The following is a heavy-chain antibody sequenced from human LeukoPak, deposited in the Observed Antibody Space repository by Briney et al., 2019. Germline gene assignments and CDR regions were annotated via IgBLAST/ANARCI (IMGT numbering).Heavy chain of an antibody. CDR3: ARRWAVAAVDY. D-gene: IGHD6-19*01. J-gene: IGHJ4*02. V-gene: IGHV3-74*01. CDR2: INSDGSST. Sequence: GGSLRLSCAASGFTFSIFWMHWVRRAPGKGPVWVSRINSDGSSTDYADSVKGRFTISRDNAKNTLYLQMNSLRTEDTAVYYCARRWAVAAVDYWGQGTLVTVSS. CDR1: GFTFSIFW.